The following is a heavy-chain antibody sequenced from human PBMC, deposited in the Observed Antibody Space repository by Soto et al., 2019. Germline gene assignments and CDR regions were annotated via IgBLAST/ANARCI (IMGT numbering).Heavy chain of an antibody. CDR2: INPSSGST. Sequence: ASVKVSCKASGYTLTSFWRHWVRQAPGQGLEWMGIINPSSGSTNYAQKFQGRVTITRDTSTSTAYMELSSLRSEDTAVYYCAREFGTYCSGGSCYGSDAFDIWGQGTMVTVSS. CDR1: GYTLTSFW. CDR3: AREFGTYCSGGSCYGSDAFDI. D-gene: IGHD2-15*01. J-gene: IGHJ3*02. V-gene: IGHV1-46*01.